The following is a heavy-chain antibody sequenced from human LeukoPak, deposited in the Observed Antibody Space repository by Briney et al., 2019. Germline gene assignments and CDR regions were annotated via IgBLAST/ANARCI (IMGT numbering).Heavy chain of an antibody. CDR2: IIPIFGTA. CDR1: GGTFSSYA. Sequence: GASVKVSCKASGGTFSSYAISWVRQAPGQGLEWMGGIIPIFGTANYAQKFQGRVTITADKSTSTAYMELSSLRSEDTAVYYCARDVFQPNIVGATTVMSYYYYYMDVWGKGTTVTVSS. D-gene: IGHD1-26*01. CDR3: ARDVFQPNIVGATTVMSYYYYYMDV. J-gene: IGHJ6*03. V-gene: IGHV1-69*06.